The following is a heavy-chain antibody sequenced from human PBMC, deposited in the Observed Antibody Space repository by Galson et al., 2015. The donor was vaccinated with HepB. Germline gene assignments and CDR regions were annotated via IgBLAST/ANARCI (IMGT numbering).Heavy chain of an antibody. J-gene: IGHJ3*02. CDR2: INSDGSIT. D-gene: IGHD2-2*01. Sequence: SLRLSCAASGFTFSSYWMHWVRQAPGKGLVWVSRINSDGSITSYADSVKGRFTISRDNAKNTLYLQMNSLRAEDTAVYYCARGGHYAWNAFDIWGRGTMVTVSS. V-gene: IGHV3-74*01. CDR1: GFTFSSYW. CDR3: ARGGHYAWNAFDI.